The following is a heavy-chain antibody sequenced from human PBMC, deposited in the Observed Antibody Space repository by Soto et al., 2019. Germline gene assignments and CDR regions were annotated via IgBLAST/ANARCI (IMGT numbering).Heavy chain of an antibody. Sequence: GSLRLSCAASGFTFSSYWMHWVRQAPGKGLVWVSRINSDGSSTRYADSVKGRFTISRDNAKNTLYLQMNSLRAENTAVYFCARDPDIVLLPAAEDAMDVWGQGTTVTVSS. CDR2: INSDGSST. J-gene: IGHJ6*02. CDR1: GFTFSSYW. CDR3: ARDPDIVLLPAAEDAMDV. V-gene: IGHV3-74*01. D-gene: IGHD2-2*01.